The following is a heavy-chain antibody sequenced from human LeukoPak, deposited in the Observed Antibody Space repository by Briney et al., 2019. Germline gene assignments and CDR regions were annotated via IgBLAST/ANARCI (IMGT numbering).Heavy chain of an antibody. CDR1: GGSISTGNW. CDR2: IYHSGSS. V-gene: IGHV4-4*02. CDR3: ARGTYYGGSDY. D-gene: IGHD4-23*01. Sequence: SETLSLTCAVSGGSISTGNWWSWVRQSPDKGLEWIGEIYHSGSSNYNPSLKSRVTMSIDNSKHHFSLSLTSVTAADTAVYYCARGTYYGGSDYWGQGTLVTVSS. J-gene: IGHJ4*02.